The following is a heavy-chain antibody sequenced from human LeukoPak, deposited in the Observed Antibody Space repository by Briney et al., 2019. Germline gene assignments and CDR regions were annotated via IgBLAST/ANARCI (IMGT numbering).Heavy chain of an antibody. J-gene: IGHJ6*03. Sequence: PSETLSLTCTVSGGSISSSSYYWGWIRQPPGKGLEWIGSIYYSGSTYYNPSLKSRVTISVDTFKNQFSLKLSSVTAADTAVYYCARVGSSSFEAYYYYYYMDVWGKGTTVTVSS. D-gene: IGHD6-6*01. CDR3: ARVGSSSFEAYYYYYYMDV. CDR1: GGSISSSSYY. V-gene: IGHV4-39*07. CDR2: IYYSGST.